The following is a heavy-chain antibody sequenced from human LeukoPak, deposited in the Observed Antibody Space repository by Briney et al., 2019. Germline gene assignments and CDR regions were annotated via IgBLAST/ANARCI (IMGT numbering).Heavy chain of an antibody. CDR3: AREDPGSGQDY. CDR2: ISYDGSNK. Sequence: GRSLRLSCSASGFTLVSYAMECVRQAPGKGLEWVAVISYDGSNKYYADSVKGRFTISRDNSKNTLYLQMNSLRAEDTAVYYCAREDPGSGQDYWGQGTLVTVSS. D-gene: IGHD2-15*01. CDR1: GFTLVSYA. V-gene: IGHV3-30*04. J-gene: IGHJ4*02.